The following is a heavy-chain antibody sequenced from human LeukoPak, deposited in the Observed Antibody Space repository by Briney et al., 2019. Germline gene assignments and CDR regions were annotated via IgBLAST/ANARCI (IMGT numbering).Heavy chain of an antibody. CDR1: GFTFTGYW. V-gene: IGHV5-51*01. Sequence: GESLKISCQTSGFTFTGYWIGWVRHKPGKKVEWLGIIYPGDSDTKYSPSFRGQVTMSADKSTNTAYLQWGSPKASDTAMYFCARGDASMATGFNYWGQGTLVT. CDR2: IYPGDSDT. CDR3: ARGDASMATGFNY. J-gene: IGHJ4*01. D-gene: IGHD6-6*01.